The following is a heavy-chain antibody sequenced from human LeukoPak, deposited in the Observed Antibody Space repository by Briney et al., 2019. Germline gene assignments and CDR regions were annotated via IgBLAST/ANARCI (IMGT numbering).Heavy chain of an antibody. V-gene: IGHV1-69*04. CDR3: ATTNDGGGYQWGDFFDF. J-gene: IGHJ4*02. Sequence: SVKVSCKASGGTSNSHAISWVRQAPGQGLEWMGRIIPNLGTTNRAQNFQDRVTLTADKSTNTAYTELTSLTSDDTAVYYCATTNDGGGYQWGDFFDFWGQGTLVTVSS. CDR1: GGTSNSHA. CDR2: IIPNLGTT. D-gene: IGHD3-22*01.